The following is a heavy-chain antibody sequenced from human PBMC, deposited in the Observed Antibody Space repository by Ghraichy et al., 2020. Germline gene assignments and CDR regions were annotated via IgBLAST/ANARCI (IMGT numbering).Heavy chain of an antibody. J-gene: IGHJ6*03. V-gene: IGHV1-69*13. CDR2: FIPMFGTA. Sequence: SVKVSCKASGDTFRIYVFSWARQAPGQGLEWMGGFIPMFGTAKYAQKFQGRVTLTADESTNTAYMELTSLRSQDTAVYFCATDKKSITMVRGDITQPFYMDVWGEGTTITVAS. D-gene: IGHD3-10*01. CDR1: GDTFRIYV. CDR3: ATDKKSITMVRGDITQPFYMDV.